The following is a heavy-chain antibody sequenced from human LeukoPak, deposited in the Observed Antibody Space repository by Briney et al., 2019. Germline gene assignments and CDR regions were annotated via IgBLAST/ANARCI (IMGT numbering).Heavy chain of an antibody. CDR1: GFTFSTYW. V-gene: IGHV3-23*01. J-gene: IGHJ4*02. CDR3: ASTYSSGWYDRPFDY. Sequence: PGGSLRLSCAASGFTFSTYWMNWVRQAPGKGLEWVSAISGSGGSTYYADSVKGRFTISRDNSKNTLYLQMNSLRAEDTAVYYCASTYSSGWYDRPFDYWGQGTLVTVSS. CDR2: ISGSGGST. D-gene: IGHD6-19*01.